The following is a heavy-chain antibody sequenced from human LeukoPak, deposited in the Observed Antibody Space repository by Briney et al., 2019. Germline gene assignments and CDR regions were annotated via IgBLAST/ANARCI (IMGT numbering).Heavy chain of an antibody. CDR3: ARVPITYYYGSGSYFCGMDV. J-gene: IGHJ6*04. V-gene: IGHV3-7*03. CDR1: AFTFSSYW. D-gene: IGHD3-10*01. Sequence: GGSLRLSCAASAFTFSSYWMSWVRLAPGKGLEWVANIKQDGSETYYVDSVKGRFTISRDNAKNSLYLQMNTLRAEDTAVYYCARVPITYYYGSGSYFCGMDVWGKGTTVSVSS. CDR2: IKQDGSET.